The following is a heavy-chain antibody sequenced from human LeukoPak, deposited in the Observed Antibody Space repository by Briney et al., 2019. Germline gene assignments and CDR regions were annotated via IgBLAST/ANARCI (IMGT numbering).Heavy chain of an antibody. J-gene: IGHJ6*03. CDR1: GYTFTGYY. CDR2: INPNSGGT. Sequence: ASVKVSCKASGYTFTGYYMHWVRQAPGQGLEWMGWINPNSGGTNYAQKFQGRVTMTRDTSISTAYMELSRLRSDDTAVYYCARDQGIAVAGTHYYYYYMDVWGKGTTVTVSS. D-gene: IGHD6-19*01. CDR3: ARDQGIAVAGTHYYYYYMDV. V-gene: IGHV1-2*02.